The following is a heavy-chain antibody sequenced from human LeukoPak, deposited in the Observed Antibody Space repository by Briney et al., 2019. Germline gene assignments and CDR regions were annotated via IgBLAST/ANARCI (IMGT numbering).Heavy chain of an antibody. J-gene: IGHJ4*02. CDR3: AKATGTLGN. D-gene: IGHD1-1*01. CDR2: ISNSDNKP. V-gene: IGHV3-23*01. CDR1: GFTFSSYA. Sequence: GGTLRLSCAASGFTFSSYAMSWVRQAPGKGLEWVSTISNSDNKPYYADSVKGRFTISRDNSKNTLHLQMNSLTAEDTAMYYCAKATGTLGNWGQGTLVTVSS.